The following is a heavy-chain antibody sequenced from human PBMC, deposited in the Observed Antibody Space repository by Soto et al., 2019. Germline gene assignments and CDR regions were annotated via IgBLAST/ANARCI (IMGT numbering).Heavy chain of an antibody. CDR1: GFTYSSYP. CDR2: ISGSGGST. J-gene: IGHJ6*03. CDR3: AKALPPGPRHYSNHGIRYYMDV. Sequence: PVRSLRLSCAAPGFTYSSYPMSSVRQAPGKGLEWVSAISGSGGSTYYADSVKGRFTISRDNSKNTLYLQMNSLRAEDTAVYYCAKALPPGPRHYSNHGIRYYMDVWGKGTTVTDS. D-gene: IGHD4-4*01. V-gene: IGHV3-23*01.